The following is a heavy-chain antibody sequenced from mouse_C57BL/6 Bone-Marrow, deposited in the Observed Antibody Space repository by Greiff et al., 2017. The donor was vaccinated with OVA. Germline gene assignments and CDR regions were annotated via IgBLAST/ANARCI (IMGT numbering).Heavy chain of an antibody. Sequence: EVQLQQSGPVLVKPGASVKMSCKASGYTFTDYYMNWVKQSPGKSLEWIGVINPYNGGTSYNEKFKGKATLTVDNAYSTAYLELNSLTSEDTAVYERARSRALRSFDYWGQGTTLTVSS. CDR3: ARSRALRSFDY. D-gene: IGHD1-1*01. CDR1: GYTFTDYY. V-gene: IGHV1-19*01. CDR2: INPYNGGT. J-gene: IGHJ2*01.